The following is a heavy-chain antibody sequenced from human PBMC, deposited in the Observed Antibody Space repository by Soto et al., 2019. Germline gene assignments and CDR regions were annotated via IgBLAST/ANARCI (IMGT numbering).Heavy chain of an antibody. CDR3: ARDSNLYSGYGPHHETFDY. V-gene: IGHV1-69*08. Sequence: QVQLVQSGAEVKKPGSSVKVSCKASGGTFSSYTISWVRQAPGQGLEWMGRIIPILGIANYAQKFQGRVTINADKSTSTAYMELSSLRSEDTAVYYCARDSNLYSGYGPHHETFDYWGQGTLVTVSS. CDR2: IIPILGIA. D-gene: IGHD5-12*01. J-gene: IGHJ4*02. CDR1: GGTFSSYT.